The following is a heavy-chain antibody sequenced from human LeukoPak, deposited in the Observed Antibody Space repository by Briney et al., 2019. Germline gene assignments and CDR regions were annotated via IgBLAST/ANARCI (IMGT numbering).Heavy chain of an antibody. Sequence: GESLKISCKGSGYSFPTYWIGWVRQMPGKGLEWMGIIYPGDSDTRYSPSFQGQVTISADKSISTAYLQWSSLKASDTATYYCARHHSGSYYYDWYFDLWGRGTLVTVSS. CDR1: GYSFPTYW. V-gene: IGHV5-51*01. CDR2: IYPGDSDT. D-gene: IGHD1-26*01. J-gene: IGHJ2*01. CDR3: ARHHSGSYYYDWYFDL.